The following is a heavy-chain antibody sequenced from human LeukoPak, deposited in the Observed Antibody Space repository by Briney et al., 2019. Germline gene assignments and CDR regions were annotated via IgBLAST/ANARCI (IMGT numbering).Heavy chain of an antibody. CDR2: IRYDGSNK. CDR3: AKEQAVADTYYFDY. J-gene: IGHJ4*02. V-gene: IGHV3-30*02. D-gene: IGHD6-19*01. Sequence: PGGSLRLSCAASGFTFSSYGMHWVRQAPGKGLEWVAFIRYDGSNKYYADSVKGRFTISRDNSKNTLYLQMNSLRAEDTAVYYCAKEQAVADTYYFDYWGQGTLVTVSS. CDR1: GFTFSSYG.